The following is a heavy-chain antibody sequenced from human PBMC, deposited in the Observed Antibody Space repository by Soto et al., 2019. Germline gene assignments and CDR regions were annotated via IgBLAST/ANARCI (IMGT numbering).Heavy chain of an antibody. V-gene: IGHV3-23*01. J-gene: IGHJ4*02. CDR3: VKQMTTWTDSFFDF. Sequence: GGSLRLSCVASEFSFSRYAMTWVRQAAGKGLQWVAGLGPDGRNTFYGESVRGRFTISRDNSRNTLYLQMSSLRAEDTAVYFCVKQMTTWTDSFFDFWGQGVQVTVSS. CDR2: LGPDGRNT. CDR1: EFSFSRYA. D-gene: IGHD4-17*01.